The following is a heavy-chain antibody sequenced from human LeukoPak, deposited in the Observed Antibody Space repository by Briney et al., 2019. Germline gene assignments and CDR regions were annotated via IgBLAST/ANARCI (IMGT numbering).Heavy chain of an antibody. Sequence: GGSLRLSCAASGFTFSRYSMNWVRQAPGKGLEWVSSISSSSSYIYYADSVKGRFTISRDNAKNSLYLQMNSLRAEDTAVYYCAKGAGRGYCSGGSCDYFDYWGQGTLVTVSS. CDR3: AKGAGRGYCSGGSCDYFDY. J-gene: IGHJ4*02. D-gene: IGHD2-15*01. CDR1: GFTFSRYS. CDR2: ISSSSSYI. V-gene: IGHV3-21*04.